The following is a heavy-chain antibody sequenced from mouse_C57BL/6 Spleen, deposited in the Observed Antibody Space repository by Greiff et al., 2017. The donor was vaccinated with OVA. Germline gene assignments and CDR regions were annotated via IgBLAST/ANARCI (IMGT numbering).Heavy chain of an antibody. CDR2: INPSTGGT. V-gene: IGHV1-42*01. Sequence: EVQLVESGPELVKPGASVKISCKASGYSFTGYYMNWVKQSPEKSLEWIGEINPSTGGTTYNQKFKAKATLTVDKSSSTAYMQLKSLTSEDSAVYYCARRGLAMDYWGQGTSVTVSS. CDR3: ARRGLAMDY. J-gene: IGHJ4*01. CDR1: GYSFTGYY.